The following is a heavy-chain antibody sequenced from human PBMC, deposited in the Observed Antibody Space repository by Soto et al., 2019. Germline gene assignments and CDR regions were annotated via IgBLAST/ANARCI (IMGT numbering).Heavy chain of an antibody. V-gene: IGHV3-21*01. CDR3: AREARFGPYFDY. CDR2: ISSSSSYI. Sequence: GSLRLSCAASGFTFISYSMNWVRQAPGKGLEWVSSISSSSSYIYYADSVKGRFTISRDNAKNSLYLQMNSLRAEDTAVYYCAREARFGPYFDYWGQGTLVTVSS. CDR1: GFTFISYS. J-gene: IGHJ4*02. D-gene: IGHD3-16*01.